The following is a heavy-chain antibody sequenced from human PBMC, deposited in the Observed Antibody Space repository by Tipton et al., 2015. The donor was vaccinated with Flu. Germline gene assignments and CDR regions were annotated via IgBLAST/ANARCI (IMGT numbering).Heavy chain of an antibody. D-gene: IGHD1-26*01. Sequence: TLSLTCTVSGDSIRSSTYYWGWIRQPPGKGLEWIGNIDYSGSTYYNPSLKSRVTISVDTSKSQFSLMRRSVTAADTAVYFCARLSYYDVDLKNFYFDYWGQGALVTVSS. CDR2: IDYSGST. CDR1: GDSIRSSTYY. V-gene: IGHV4-39*01. CDR3: ARLSYYDVDLKNFYFDY. J-gene: IGHJ4*02.